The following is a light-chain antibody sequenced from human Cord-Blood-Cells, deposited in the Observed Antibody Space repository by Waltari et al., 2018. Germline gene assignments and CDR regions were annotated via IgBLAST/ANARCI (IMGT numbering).Light chain of an antibody. J-gene: IGLJ3*02. V-gene: IGLV2-11*01. Sequence: QSALTQPRSVSGSPGQSVTISCTGTSSDVGGYNYVSWYQQHPGKAPKLMIYDVSKRPSGVPDRFSGSKSGNTASRTISGLQAEDEADYYCCSYAGSLRVFGGGTKLTVL. CDR2: DVS. CDR1: SSDVGGYNY. CDR3: CSYAGSLRV.